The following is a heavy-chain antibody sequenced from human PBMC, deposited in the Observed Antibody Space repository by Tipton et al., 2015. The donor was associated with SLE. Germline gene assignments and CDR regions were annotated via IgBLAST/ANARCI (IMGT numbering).Heavy chain of an antibody. CDR1: GGSISSSSYY. CDR2: VYHSGST. J-gene: IGHJ5*02. D-gene: IGHD3-3*01. Sequence: TLSLTCTVSGGSISSSSYYWGWIRQPPGKGLEWIGSVYHSGSTNYNPSLKSRVTISVDTSKNQFSLKLSSVTAADTAVYYCARGYPSGRFLAWFDPWGQGTLVTVSS. CDR3: ARGYPSGRFLAWFDP. V-gene: IGHV4-39*07.